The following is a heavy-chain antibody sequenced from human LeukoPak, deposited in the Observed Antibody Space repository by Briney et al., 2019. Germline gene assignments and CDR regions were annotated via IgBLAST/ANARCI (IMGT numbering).Heavy chain of an antibody. CDR3: ARGRDTALYLTLDY. CDR2: ISAYNGNT. D-gene: IGHD5-18*01. Sequence: GASVQVSCKASGYTFTGYYMHWVRQAPGQGLEWMGWISAYNGNTNYAQKLQGRVTMTTDTSTSTAYMELRSLRSDDTAVYYCARGRDTALYLTLDYWGQGTLVTVSS. V-gene: IGHV1-18*04. CDR1: GYTFTGYY. J-gene: IGHJ4*02.